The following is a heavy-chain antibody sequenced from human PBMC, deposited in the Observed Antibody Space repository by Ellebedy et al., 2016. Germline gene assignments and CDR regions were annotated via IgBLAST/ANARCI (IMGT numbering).Heavy chain of an antibody. CDR1: GFTFSSYS. D-gene: IGHD6-19*01. CDR2: ISSSSSTI. J-gene: IGHJ4*02. CDR3: AMLAVPGPTFDS. V-gene: IGHV3-48*02. Sequence: GESLKISCAASGFTFSSYSMNWVRQAPGKGLEWISYISSSSSTISYADSVKGRFTISRDNAKNSLFLRMNSLRDEDTAVYFCAMLAVPGPTFDSWGQGTLVTVSS.